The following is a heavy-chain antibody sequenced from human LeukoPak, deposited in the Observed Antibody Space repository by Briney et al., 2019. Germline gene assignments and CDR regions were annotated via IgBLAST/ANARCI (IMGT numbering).Heavy chain of an antibody. V-gene: IGHV1-24*01. D-gene: IGHD4-17*01. CDR2: FDPEDGET. CDR3: ATGAYGDYVQQYNWFDP. J-gene: IGHJ5*02. CDR1: GYTLTELS. Sequence: ASVKVSCKVSGYTLTELSMHWVRQAPGKGLEWMGGFDPEDGETIYAQKFQGRVTMTEDTSTDTAYMELSSLRPEDTAVYYCATGAYGDYVQQYNWFDPWGQGTLVTVSS.